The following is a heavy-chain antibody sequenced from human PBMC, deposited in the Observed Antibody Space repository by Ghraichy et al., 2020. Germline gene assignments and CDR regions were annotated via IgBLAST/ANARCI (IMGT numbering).Heavy chain of an antibody. D-gene: IGHD2-21*02. Sequence: SETLSLTCTVSGGSISSYYWSWIRQPPGKGLEWIGYIYYSGSTNYNPSLKSRVTISVDTSKNQFSLKLSSVTAADTAVYYCAKGVGTADYWGQGTLVTVSS. CDR3: AKGVGTADY. V-gene: IGHV4-59*01. J-gene: IGHJ4*02. CDR1: GGSISSYY. CDR2: IYYSGST.